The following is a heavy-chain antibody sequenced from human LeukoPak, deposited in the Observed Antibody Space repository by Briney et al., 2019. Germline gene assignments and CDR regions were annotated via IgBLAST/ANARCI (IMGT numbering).Heavy chain of an antibody. CDR2: IYYSGST. J-gene: IGHJ5*02. CDR1: GGSISSSSYY. D-gene: IGHD4-17*01. Sequence: SSETLSLTCTVSGGSISSSSYYWGWIRQPPGKGLEWIGSIYYSGSTYYNPSLKSRVTISVGTSKNQFSLKLSSVTAADTAVYYCARDCYGDTPPTNWFDPWGQGTLVTVSS. CDR3: ARDCYGDTPPTNWFDP. V-gene: IGHV4-39*07.